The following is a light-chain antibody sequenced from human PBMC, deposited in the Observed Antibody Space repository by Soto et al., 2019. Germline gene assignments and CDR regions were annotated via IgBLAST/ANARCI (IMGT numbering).Light chain of an antibody. Sequence: EIVLTQSPATLSLSPGEGATLSCRASHTVASTYLAWYQQKPGLAPRLIIYGASNRASGTPARFSGGGSGTDFTLTISRLEPEDFEVEYCQQYGSSSCTFGQGTKLEIK. CDR2: GAS. CDR1: HTVASTY. V-gene: IGKV3-20*01. J-gene: IGKJ2*02. CDR3: QQYGSSSCT.